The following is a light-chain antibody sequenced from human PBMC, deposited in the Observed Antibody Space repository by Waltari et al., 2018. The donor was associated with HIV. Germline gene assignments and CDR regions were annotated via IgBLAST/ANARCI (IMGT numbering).Light chain of an antibody. CDR1: SSNIGAGYD. Sequence: QSVLTQPPSVSGAPGQRVTISCTGSSSNIGAGYDVHWYQQLPGTAPKLLIYGNSNRPSGVPYRFSGSKSGTSASRAITGLQAEDEADYYCQSYDSSLSGSGVFGGGTKLTVL. CDR3: QSYDSSLSGSGV. V-gene: IGLV1-40*01. CDR2: GNS. J-gene: IGLJ3*02.